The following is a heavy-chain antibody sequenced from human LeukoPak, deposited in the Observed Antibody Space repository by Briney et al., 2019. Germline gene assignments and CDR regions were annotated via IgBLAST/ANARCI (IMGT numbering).Heavy chain of an antibody. D-gene: IGHD6-13*01. J-gene: IGHJ3*02. CDR2: ISSNGGST. Sequence: GGSLRLSCAASGFTFSSYAMHWVRQAPGKGLEYVSAISSNGGSTYYANSVKGRFTISRDNSKNTLYLQMGSLRAEDMAVYYCARDSSSWYYGPAFDIWGQGTMVTVSS. V-gene: IGHV3-64*01. CDR3: ARDSSSWYYGPAFDI. CDR1: GFTFSSYA.